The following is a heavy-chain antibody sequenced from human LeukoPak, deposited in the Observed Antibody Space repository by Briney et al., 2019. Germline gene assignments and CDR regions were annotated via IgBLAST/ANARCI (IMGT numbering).Heavy chain of an antibody. Sequence: GGSLRLSCGASGFTVSSNYMSWVRQAPGKGLEWVSVIYSGGSTYYADSVKGRFTISRDNSKNTLYLQMNSLRAEDTAVYYCAKAAALIAPDFDIWGQGTMVTVSS. V-gene: IGHV3-66*01. CDR3: AKAAALIAPDFDI. CDR2: IYSGGST. J-gene: IGHJ3*02. D-gene: IGHD2-21*01. CDR1: GFTVSSNY.